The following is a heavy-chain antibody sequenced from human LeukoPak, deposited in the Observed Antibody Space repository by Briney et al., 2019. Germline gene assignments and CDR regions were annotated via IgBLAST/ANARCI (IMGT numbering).Heavy chain of an antibody. D-gene: IGHD3-16*01. CDR3: ARQGGFSLYYFDS. J-gene: IGHJ4*02. CDR2: INPNSGGT. CDR1: GYAFTDSF. V-gene: IGHV1-2*02. Sequence: KPGASMKVSCKASGYAFTDSFIHWVRQAPGQGLEWMGWINPNSGGTNCAQKFQGRVTMTRDTSISTAYMELSRLRSDDTAVYYCARQGGFSLYYFDSWGQGTLVTVSS.